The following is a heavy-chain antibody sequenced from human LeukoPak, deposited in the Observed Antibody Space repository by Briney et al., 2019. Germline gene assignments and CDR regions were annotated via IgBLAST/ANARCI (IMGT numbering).Heavy chain of an antibody. J-gene: IGHJ6*03. V-gene: IGHV3-23*01. CDR2: ISGNGSST. CDR1: GFTFSILD. CDR3: AQDSVGYYMVV. D-gene: IGHD2-2*01. Sequence: GGSLRLSCAASGFTFSILDMSWVRQAPGKGLEWVSAISGNGSSTYYADSVRGRVTISRDNSRNTLYLQMNSLRAEDTAVYYCAQDSVGYYMVVWGKGTTVTVSS.